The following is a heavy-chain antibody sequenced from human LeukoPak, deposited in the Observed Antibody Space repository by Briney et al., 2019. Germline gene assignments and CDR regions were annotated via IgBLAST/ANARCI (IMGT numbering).Heavy chain of an antibody. D-gene: IGHD5-18*01. CDR2: ISSSGSTI. CDR1: GFTFSDYY. J-gene: IGHJ4*02. Sequence: GSLRLSCAASGFTFSDYYMSWIRQAPGKGLEWVSYISSSGSTIYYADSVKGRFTISRDISKNTLYLQMNSLKPEDSALYYCARDRVQIWSYVGTFDSWGQGTLVTVSS. CDR3: ARDRVQIWSYVGTFDS. V-gene: IGHV3-11*04.